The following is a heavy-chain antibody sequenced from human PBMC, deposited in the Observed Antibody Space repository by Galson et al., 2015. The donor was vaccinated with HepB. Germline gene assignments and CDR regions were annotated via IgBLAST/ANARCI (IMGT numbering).Heavy chain of an antibody. Sequence: SVKVSCKASGGTFSSYAISWVRQAPGQGLEWMGGIIPILGIANYAQKLQGRVTMTTDTSTSTAYMELRSLRSDDTAVYYCARDNPDIVVVSPPGWFDPWGQGTLVTVSS. CDR2: IIPILGIA. V-gene: IGHV1-69*10. D-gene: IGHD2-2*01. CDR3: ARDNPDIVVVSPPGWFDP. CDR1: GGTFSSYA. J-gene: IGHJ5*02.